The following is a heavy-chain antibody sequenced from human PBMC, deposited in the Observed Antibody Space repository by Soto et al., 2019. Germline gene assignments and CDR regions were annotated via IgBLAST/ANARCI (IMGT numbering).Heavy chain of an antibody. Sequence: QVQLVESGGGVVQPGRSLRLSCAASGFTFSSYGMHWVRQAPGKGLEWVAVISYDGSNKYYADSVKGRFTISRDNSKNTLYLQMNSLRAEDTAVYYCAKMDQEGSGSYWDYYYYGMDVWGQGTTVTVSS. CDR3: AKMDQEGSGSYWDYYYYGMDV. J-gene: IGHJ6*02. D-gene: IGHD3-10*01. CDR1: GFTFSSYG. V-gene: IGHV3-30*18. CDR2: ISYDGSNK.